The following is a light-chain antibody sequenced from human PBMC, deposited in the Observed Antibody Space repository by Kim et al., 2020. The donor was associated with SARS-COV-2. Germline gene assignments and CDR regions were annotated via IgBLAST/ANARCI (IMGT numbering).Light chain of an antibody. V-gene: IGKV3D-20*01. CDR2: DVT. CDR3: QQYAHSPIT. J-gene: IGKJ5*01. Sequence: SPGERATLSCRASQSVTKNYLGWYQQRRGQAPRLLIYDVTNRATGIPDRFSGSGSGTDFTLIINRLEAEDFAVYYCQQYAHSPITFGQGTRLEIK. CDR1: QSVTKNY.